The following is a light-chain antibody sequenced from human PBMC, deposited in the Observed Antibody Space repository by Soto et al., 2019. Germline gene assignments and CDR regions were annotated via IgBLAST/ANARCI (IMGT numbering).Light chain of an antibody. V-gene: IGKV3-20*01. CDR2: STS. CDR1: QSVTSPF. J-gene: IGKJ1*01. Sequence: EIVLTQSPGTLSLSPGERATLSCRASQSVTSPFLAWYQQKPGQHTRLLIYSTSGRATGIPDRVSGSGSGTDVTLTISSLEPEDSAVYYCQQYGSSPRTFGQGTKVDIK. CDR3: QQYGSSPRT.